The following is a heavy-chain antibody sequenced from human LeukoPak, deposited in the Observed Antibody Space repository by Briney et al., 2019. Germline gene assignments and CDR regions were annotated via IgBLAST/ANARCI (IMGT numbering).Heavy chain of an antibody. V-gene: IGHV3-7*01. Sequence: GGSLRLSCAASGFTFSSYWMSRVRQAPGKGLEWVANIRHVGTEKYYVDSVKGRFTISRDNAKNSLFLQMNNLRAEDTAVYYCARETTGSGLYFFDHWGQGTLVTVSS. CDR1: GFTFSSYW. CDR3: ARETTGSGLYFFDH. D-gene: IGHD6-19*01. CDR2: IRHVGTEK. J-gene: IGHJ4*02.